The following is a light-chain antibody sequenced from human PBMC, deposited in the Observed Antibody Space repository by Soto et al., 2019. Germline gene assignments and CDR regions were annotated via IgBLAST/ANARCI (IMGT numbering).Light chain of an antibody. CDR2: EVT. CDR1: SSDFGSNNL. CDR3: CSYAYTSASYA. J-gene: IGLJ1*01. Sequence: QSVLSQPASVSGSPGQSITISCTGTSSDFGSNNLVSWYQQHPGKAPKLMIYEVTKRPSGISNRFSGSKSGNTASLTISGLQAEDEADYSCCSYAYTSASYAFGAATTVTVL. V-gene: IGLV2-23*02.